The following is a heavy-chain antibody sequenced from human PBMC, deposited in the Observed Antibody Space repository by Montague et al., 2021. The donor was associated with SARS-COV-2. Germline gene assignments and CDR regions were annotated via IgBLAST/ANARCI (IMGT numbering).Heavy chain of an antibody. CDR3: ARRITMVRGVTKRNNWFDP. CDR2: IFHSGST. J-gene: IGHJ5*02. Sequence: SETLSLTCAVSGGSISSDNCWSWVRQSPGKGLEWIGEIFHSGSTXYNPSLKSRVTMSVDKSKNDFSLKLSPVTAADTAMYYCARRITMVRGVTKRNNWFDPWGRGILVTVSS. CDR1: GGSISSDNC. D-gene: IGHD3-10*01. V-gene: IGHV4-4*02.